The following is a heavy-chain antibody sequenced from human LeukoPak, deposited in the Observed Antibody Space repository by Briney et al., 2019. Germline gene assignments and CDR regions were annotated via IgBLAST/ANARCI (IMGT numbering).Heavy chain of an antibody. CDR3: ARDPYMTTVTTNY. J-gene: IGHJ4*02. V-gene: IGHV3-23*01. CDR1: GFTFSDYA. CDR2: ISGSDGTT. Sequence: QPGGSLRLSCAASGFTFSDYAMSWVRQAPGKGLEWVSDISGSDGTTYYADSVKGRFTISRDNAKNSLYLQMNSLRAEDTAVYYCARDPYMTTVTTNYWGQGTLVTVSS. D-gene: IGHD4-11*01.